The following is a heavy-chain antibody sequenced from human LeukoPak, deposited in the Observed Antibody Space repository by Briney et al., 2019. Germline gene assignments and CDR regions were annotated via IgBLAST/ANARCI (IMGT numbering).Heavy chain of an antibody. CDR3: ARQYRGSSWPFDC. D-gene: IGHD6-13*01. CDR1: GGSFSGYY. J-gene: IGHJ4*02. V-gene: IGHV4-34*01. CDR2: INHSGST. Sequence: SETLSLTCAVYGGSFSGYYWSWIRQPPGKGLEWIGEINHSGSTNYNPSLKSRVTISVDTSKNQFSLKLSSVTAADTAVYYCARQYRGSSWPFDCWGQGTLVTVSS.